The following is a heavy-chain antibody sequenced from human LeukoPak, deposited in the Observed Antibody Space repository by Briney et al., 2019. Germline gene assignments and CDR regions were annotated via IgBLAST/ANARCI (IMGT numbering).Heavy chain of an antibody. Sequence: GASVKVSCKASGYTFTSCDINWVRQATGQGLEWMGWMNPNSGNTGYAQKFQGRVTMTRNTSISTAYMELSSLRSEDTAVYYCARVGSGSYYNDSVYWGQGTLVTVSS. CDR3: ARVGSGSYYNDSVY. J-gene: IGHJ4*02. V-gene: IGHV1-8*01. D-gene: IGHD3-10*01. CDR2: MNPNSGNT. CDR1: GYTFTSCD.